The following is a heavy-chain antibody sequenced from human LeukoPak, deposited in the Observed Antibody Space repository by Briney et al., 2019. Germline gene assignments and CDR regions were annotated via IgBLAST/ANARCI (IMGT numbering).Heavy chain of an antibody. Sequence: HPGGSLRLSCAASGFTFNTYAMHWVRQAPGKGLEWVAVISYDGTNKYYADSGTGRFTISRDNSKNTLYLQMNSLRAEDTAVYYCASTSGWYEPIDYWGQGTLVTVSS. CDR3: ASTSGWYEPIDY. CDR2: ISYDGTNK. D-gene: IGHD6-19*01. J-gene: IGHJ4*02. CDR1: GFTFNTYA. V-gene: IGHV3-30-3*01.